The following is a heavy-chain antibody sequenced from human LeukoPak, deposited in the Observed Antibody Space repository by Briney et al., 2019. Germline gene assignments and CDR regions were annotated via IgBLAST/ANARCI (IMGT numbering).Heavy chain of an antibody. D-gene: IGHD2-8*01. J-gene: IGHJ4*02. Sequence: PGGSLRLSCAASGFTFSSYAMTWVRQAPGKGLEWVSAISDTGGSTYDADSVKGRFTISRDNSKNTLYLQMNSLRAEDTAVYYCAKDTSIGRYCTNGVCSPFGYWGQGTLVTVSS. V-gene: IGHV3-23*01. CDR3: AKDTSIGRYCTNGVCSPFGY. CDR2: ISDTGGST. CDR1: GFTFSSYA.